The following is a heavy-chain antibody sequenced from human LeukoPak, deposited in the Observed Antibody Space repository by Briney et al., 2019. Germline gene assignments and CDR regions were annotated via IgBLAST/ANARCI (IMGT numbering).Heavy chain of an antibody. J-gene: IGHJ6*03. CDR2: ISSSGSTI. CDR1: GFTFSSYE. CDR3: ARVTLYDFWSGRFYYYYYMDV. D-gene: IGHD3-3*01. Sequence: GGSLRLSCAASGFTFSSYEMNWVRQAPGKGLEWVSYISSSGSTIYYADSVKGRFTISRDNAKNSLYLQMNSLRAEDTAVYYCARVTLYDFWSGRFYYYYYMDVWGKGTTVTVSS. V-gene: IGHV3-48*03.